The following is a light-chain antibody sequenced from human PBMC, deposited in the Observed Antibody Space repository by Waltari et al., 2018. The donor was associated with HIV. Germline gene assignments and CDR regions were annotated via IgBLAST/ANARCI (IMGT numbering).Light chain of an antibody. V-gene: IGKV1-6*01. J-gene: IGKJ1*01. Sequence: AIQMTQSPSSLSASVGDRNTITCRASQDIYNDVGWYQQKPGKAPKLLIYSASRLQSGVASRFSGSGSGTDFTLTISSLQPEDFATYYCLQDFNYPRTFGQGTLVEIK. CDR3: LQDFNYPRT. CDR2: SAS. CDR1: QDIYND.